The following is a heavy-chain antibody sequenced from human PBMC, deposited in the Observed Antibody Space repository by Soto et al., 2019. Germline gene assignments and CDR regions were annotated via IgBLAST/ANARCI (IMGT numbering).Heavy chain of an antibody. D-gene: IGHD4-17*01. CDR3: ARQMFISDYFYYFDY. J-gene: IGHJ4*02. CDR2: IYHSGSS. V-gene: IGHV4-38-2*02. Sequence: SETLSLTCTVSCYSISSGYYRGWIRQPPGKGLEWIGSIYHSGSSYYNPSLKSRVTILVDTSKNQFSLKLSPVTAADTAVYNCARQMFISDYFYYFDYWGQGALVTVSS. CDR1: CYSISSGYY.